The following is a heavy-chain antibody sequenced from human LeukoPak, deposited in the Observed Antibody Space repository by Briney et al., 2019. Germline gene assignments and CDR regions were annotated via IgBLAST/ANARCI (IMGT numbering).Heavy chain of an antibody. CDR2: ISYDGSNK. D-gene: IGHD3-22*01. V-gene: IGHV3-30-3*01. CDR1: GFTFSSYA. CDR3: ARDRYSSGYYLDY. Sequence: GRSLRLSCAASGFTFSSYAMHWVRQAPGKGLEWVAVISYDGSNKYYADSVKGRFTISRDNSKNTLYLQMNSLRAEDTAVYYCARDRYSSGYYLDYWGQGTLVTVSP. J-gene: IGHJ4*02.